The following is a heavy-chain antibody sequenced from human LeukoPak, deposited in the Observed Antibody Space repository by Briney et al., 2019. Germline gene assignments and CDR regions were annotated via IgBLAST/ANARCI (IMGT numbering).Heavy chain of an antibody. V-gene: IGHV4-39*07. D-gene: IGHD3-10*01. CDR3: ARGVRLLWFGESRQNWFDP. J-gene: IGHJ5*02. CDR1: GGSISSSSYY. Sequence: SETLSLTCTVSGGSISSSSYYWGWIRQPPGKGLEWIVSIYYSGSTYYNPSLKSRVTISVDTSKNQFSLKLSSVTAADTAVYYCARGVRLLWFGESRQNWFDPWGQGTLVTVSS. CDR2: IYYSGST.